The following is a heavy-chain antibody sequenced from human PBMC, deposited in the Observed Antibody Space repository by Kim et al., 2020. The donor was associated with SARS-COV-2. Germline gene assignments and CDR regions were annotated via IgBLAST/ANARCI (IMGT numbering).Heavy chain of an antibody. CDR3: VRDRGGMAFDI. CDR2: T. J-gene: IGHJ3*02. Sequence: TNSNPSLKSRVTISVDTSKNQFSLKLSSVTAADTAVYYCVRDRGGMAFDIWGQGTMVTVFS. V-gene: IGHV4-39*07. D-gene: IGHD3-10*01.